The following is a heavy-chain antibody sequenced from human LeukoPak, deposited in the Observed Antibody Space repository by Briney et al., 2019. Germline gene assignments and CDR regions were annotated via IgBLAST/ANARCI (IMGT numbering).Heavy chain of an antibody. J-gene: IGHJ4*02. V-gene: IGHV3-30*02. D-gene: IGHD6-13*01. CDR3: ARDIEQQLITYYFDY. Sequence: GGSLRLSCAASKFTFDDYGMHWVRQAPGKGLEWVAFIRHDGGNEYYADSVKGRFTISRDNSKDTLYLQMNSLRAEDTAVYYCARDIEQQLITYYFDYWGQGTLVTVSS. CDR1: KFTFDDYG. CDR2: IRHDGGNE.